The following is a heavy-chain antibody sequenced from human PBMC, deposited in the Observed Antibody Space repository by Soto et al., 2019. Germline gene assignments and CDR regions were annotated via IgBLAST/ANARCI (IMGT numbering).Heavy chain of an antibody. Sequence: QLQLQESGSRLGKSSQTLSLTCTVSGDSMTSGDYSWSWFRQPPGKGLEWLGYIYRTGNTHYSPPLKSRVSTSRDRAKNQFSLELTSVTAADPAVYYCARGDYQYSIDYWGQGTLVTVFS. CDR2: IYRTGNT. J-gene: IGHJ4*02. CDR3: ARGDYQYSIDY. V-gene: IGHV4-30-2*01. CDR1: GDSMTSGDYS. D-gene: IGHD2-2*01.